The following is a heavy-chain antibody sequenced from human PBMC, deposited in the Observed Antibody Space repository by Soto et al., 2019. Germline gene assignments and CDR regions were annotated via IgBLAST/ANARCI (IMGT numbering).Heavy chain of an antibody. CDR3: ARDLMVRGAGYQH. Sequence: GASVKVSCKASGGTFSSYTISWVRQAPGQGLEWMGRIIPILGIANYAQKFQGRVTITADKSTSTAYMELSSLRSEDTAVYYCARDLMVRGAGYQHWGQGTLVTVSS. CDR1: GGTFSSYT. V-gene: IGHV1-69*04. J-gene: IGHJ1*01. CDR2: IIPILGIA. D-gene: IGHD3-10*01.